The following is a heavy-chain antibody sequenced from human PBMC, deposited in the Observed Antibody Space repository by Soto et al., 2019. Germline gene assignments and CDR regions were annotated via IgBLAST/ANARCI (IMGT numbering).Heavy chain of an antibody. Sequence: SLTCTVSGGSISSGDYYWSWIRQPPGKGLEWIGYIYYSGSTYYNPSLKSRVTISVDTSKNQFSLKLSSVTAADTAVYYCASWITGTTFPPYFDYWGQGTLVTVSS. CDR2: IYYSGST. CDR3: ASWITGTTFPPYFDY. J-gene: IGHJ4*02. V-gene: IGHV4-30-4*01. CDR1: GGSISSGDYY. D-gene: IGHD1-7*01.